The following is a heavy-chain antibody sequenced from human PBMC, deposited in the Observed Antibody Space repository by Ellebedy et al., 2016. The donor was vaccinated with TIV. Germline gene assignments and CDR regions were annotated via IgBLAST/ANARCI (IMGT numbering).Heavy chain of an antibody. V-gene: IGHV1-69*05. CDR2: IIPIFGTA. D-gene: IGHD3-22*01. CDR1: GGTFSSYA. Sequence: SVKVSXXASGGTFSSYAISWVRQAPGQGLEWMGGIIPIFGTANYAQKFQGRVTMTTDTSTSTAYMELRSLRSDDTAVYYCARVRYYYDSSGYYVDFDYWGQGTLVTVSS. J-gene: IGHJ4*02. CDR3: ARVRYYYDSSGYYVDFDY.